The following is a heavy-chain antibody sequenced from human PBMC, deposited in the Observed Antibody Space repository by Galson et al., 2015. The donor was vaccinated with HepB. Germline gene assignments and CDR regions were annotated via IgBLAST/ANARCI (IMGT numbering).Heavy chain of an antibody. CDR3: AKSTIFGVVKPPYYYYGMDV. Sequence: SLRLSCAASGFTFSSYGMHWVRQAPGKGLEWVAVISYDGSNKYYADSVKGRFTISRDNSKNTLYLQMNSLRAEDTAVYYCAKSTIFGVVKPPYYYYGMDVWGQGTTVTVSS. J-gene: IGHJ6*02. CDR2: ISYDGSNK. CDR1: GFTFSSYG. V-gene: IGHV3-30*18. D-gene: IGHD3-3*01.